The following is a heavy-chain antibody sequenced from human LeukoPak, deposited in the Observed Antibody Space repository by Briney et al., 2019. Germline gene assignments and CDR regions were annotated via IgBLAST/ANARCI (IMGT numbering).Heavy chain of an antibody. CDR3: ARDSNYVFDP. CDR2: INHSGST. CDR1: GGSFSGYY. J-gene: IGHJ5*02. V-gene: IGHV4-34*01. Sequence: PSETLSLTCAVYGGSFSGYYWSWIRQPPGKGLEWIGEINHSGSTNYNPSLKSRVTISVDTSKNQFSLKLSSVTAADTAVYYCARDSNYVFDPWGQGTLVTVSS. D-gene: IGHD4-11*01.